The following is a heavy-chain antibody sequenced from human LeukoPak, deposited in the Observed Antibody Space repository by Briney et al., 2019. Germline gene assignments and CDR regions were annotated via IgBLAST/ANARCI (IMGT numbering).Heavy chain of an antibody. D-gene: IGHD3-3*01. CDR3: ARQFRRWSDGDQIDY. V-gene: IGHV4-59*08. Sequence: SETLSLTCTVSGASITSYYWTWIRQPPGKGLEWIGYIHYSGSTYYNPSLKSRVTISVDTSKNQFSLKLSSVTAADTAVYYCARQFRRWSDGDQIDYWGQGTLVTVSS. CDR2: IHYSGST. CDR1: GASITSYY. J-gene: IGHJ4*02.